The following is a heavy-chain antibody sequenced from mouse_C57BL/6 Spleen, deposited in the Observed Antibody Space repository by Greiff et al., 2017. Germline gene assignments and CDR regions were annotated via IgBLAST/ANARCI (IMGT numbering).Heavy chain of an antibody. CDR1: GYTFTSYW. CDR3: ARVSTGVFDY. CDR2: IDPSDSYT. D-gene: IGHD2-1*01. J-gene: IGHJ2*01. Sequence: QVQLQQPGAELVKPGASVKLSCKASGYTFTSYWMQWVKQRPGQGLEWIGEIDPSDSYTNYNQKFKGKATLTVDTSSSTAYMQLSSLPSEDAAVYYCARVSTGVFDYWGQGTTLTVSS. V-gene: IGHV1-50*01.